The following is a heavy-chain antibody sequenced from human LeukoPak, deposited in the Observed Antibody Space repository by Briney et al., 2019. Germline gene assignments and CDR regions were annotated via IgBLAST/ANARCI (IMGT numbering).Heavy chain of an antibody. CDR1: GGSISSYY. Sequence: SETLSLTCTVSGGSISSYYWSWIRQPPGKGLEWIGYIYYSGNSNSNPSLKSRVTISVDTSKNQFSLKLSSVTAADTAVYYCARGVVIAPQTFDYWGQGILVTVSS. V-gene: IGHV4-59*01. CDR3: ARGVVIAPQTFDY. J-gene: IGHJ4*02. CDR2: IYYSGNS. D-gene: IGHD2-21*01.